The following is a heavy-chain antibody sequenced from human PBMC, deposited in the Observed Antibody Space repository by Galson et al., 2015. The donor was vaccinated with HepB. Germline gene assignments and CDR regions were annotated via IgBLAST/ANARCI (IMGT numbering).Heavy chain of an antibody. Sequence: SLRLSCAASGFSFKNYGMHWVRQAPGKGLGWVAVISYDGSNEYYADSVKGRFTISRDNSKNTLYLQMNSLRAEDTAVYYCAKLRGFIVGATYDYWGQGTLVTVSS. V-gene: IGHV3-30*18. CDR3: AKLRGFIVGATYDY. J-gene: IGHJ4*02. D-gene: IGHD1-26*01. CDR2: ISYDGSNE. CDR1: GFSFKNYG.